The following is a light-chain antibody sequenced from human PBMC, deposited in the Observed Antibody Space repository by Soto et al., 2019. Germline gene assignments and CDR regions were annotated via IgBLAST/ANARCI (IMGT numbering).Light chain of an antibody. CDR2: GDN. V-gene: IGLV1-40*01. Sequence: QSVLTQPPSVSGAPGQTVFISCTGIASNIGAPYDVHWYQHLPGTAPKLLIYGDNNRPSGVPDRFSGSKSGTSASLAITRLQAEDEADYYCQSYDISLHNYVFGTGTKVTVL. CDR3: QSYDISLHNYV. J-gene: IGLJ1*01. CDR1: ASNIGAPYD.